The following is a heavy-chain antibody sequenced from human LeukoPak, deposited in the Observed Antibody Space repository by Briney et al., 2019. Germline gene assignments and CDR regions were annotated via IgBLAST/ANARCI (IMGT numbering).Heavy chain of an antibody. D-gene: IGHD2-15*01. Sequence: GGSLRLSCAASGFTFSSYGMHWVRQAPGKGLEWVAVISYDGSNKYYADSVKGRFTISRDNSKNTLYLQMNSLRAEDTAVYYCAKDLCSGGSCYSGWDYWGQGTLVTVSS. CDR2: ISYDGSNK. V-gene: IGHV3-30*18. CDR1: GFTFSSYG. CDR3: AKDLCSGGSCYSGWDY. J-gene: IGHJ4*02.